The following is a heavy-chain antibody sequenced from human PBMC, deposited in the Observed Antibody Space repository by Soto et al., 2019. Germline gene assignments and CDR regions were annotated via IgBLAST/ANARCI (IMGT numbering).Heavy chain of an antibody. J-gene: IGHJ4*02. Sequence: GGSPRPSCATPGFTFRSYAMHLVRQAPGKGLEWVAVISYDGSNKYYADSVKGRSTISRDNSKNTLYLQMNSLRAEDTAVYYCARPLPGPTFDYWGQGTLVTVSS. CDR1: GFTFRSYA. V-gene: IGHV3-30-3*01. CDR3: ARPLPGPTFDY. CDR2: ISYDGSNK.